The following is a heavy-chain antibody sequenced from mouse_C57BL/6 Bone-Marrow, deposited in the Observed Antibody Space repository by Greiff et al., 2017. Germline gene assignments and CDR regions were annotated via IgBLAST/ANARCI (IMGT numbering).Heavy chain of an antibody. D-gene: IGHD1-1*01. CDR3: ARFYYGSSPYYYAMDY. Sequence: EVHLVESGGGLVKPGGSLKLSCAASGFTFSDYGMHWVRQAPEKGLEWVAYISSGSSTIYYADTVKGRFTISRDNAKNTLFLQMTSLRSEDTAMYYCARFYYGSSPYYYAMDYWGQGTSVTVSS. V-gene: IGHV5-17*01. CDR2: ISSGSSTI. CDR1: GFTFSDYG. J-gene: IGHJ4*01.